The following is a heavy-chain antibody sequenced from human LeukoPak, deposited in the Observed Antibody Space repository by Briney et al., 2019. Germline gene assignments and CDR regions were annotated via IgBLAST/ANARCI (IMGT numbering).Heavy chain of an antibody. J-gene: IGHJ6*02. CDR2: IYTSGST. V-gene: IGHV4-4*07. Sequence: SETLSLTCTVSGGSISSYYWSWIRQPAGKGLEWIGRIYTSGSTNYNPSLKSLVTMSVDTSKNQFSLKLSSVTAADTALYYCARVLSNPSPGGMDVWGHGTTVIVSS. CDR3: ARVLSNPSPGGMDV. CDR1: GGSISSYY.